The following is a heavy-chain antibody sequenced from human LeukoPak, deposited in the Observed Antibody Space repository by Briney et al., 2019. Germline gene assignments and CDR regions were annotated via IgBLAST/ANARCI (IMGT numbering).Heavy chain of an antibody. J-gene: IGHJ4*02. CDR2: IIPSFGTV. V-gene: IGHV1-69*01. D-gene: IGHD5-18*01. CDR3: ARATSANEYSYGFHFDY. CDR1: GTTFRSYA. Sequence: SVKVSCKASGTTFRSYAINWVRQAPGQGLEWMGAIIPSFGTVKYAQKFQGRVTMTADESTSTAYMDLNYLRSDDTAVYFCARATSANEYSYGFHFDYWVREPWSPSPQ.